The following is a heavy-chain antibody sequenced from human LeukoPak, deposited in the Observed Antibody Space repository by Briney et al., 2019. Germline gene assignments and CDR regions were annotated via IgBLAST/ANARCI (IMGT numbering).Heavy chain of an antibody. D-gene: IGHD3-3*01. CDR2: IYHSGST. CDR1: GYSISSGYY. Sequence: SETLSLTCTVSGYSISSGYYWGWIRQPPGKGLEWIGSIYHSGSTYYNPSLKSRVTISVDTSKNQFSLKLSSVTAADTDVYYCARKASHQGYYDFWSGYYNAYWGQETLVPASS. J-gene: IGHJ4*02. V-gene: IGHV4-38-2*02. CDR3: ARKASHQGYYDFWSGYYNAY.